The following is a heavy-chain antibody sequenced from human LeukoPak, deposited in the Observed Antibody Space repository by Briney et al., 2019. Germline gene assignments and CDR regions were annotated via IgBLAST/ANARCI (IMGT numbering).Heavy chain of an antibody. J-gene: IGHJ4*02. CDR3: ARGSGYVYY. V-gene: IGHV4-59*01. Sequence: SETLSLTCTVSGGSISSYYWSWIRQPPGKGLEWLGSIYYTGSTNYHPSLKSRVTISLDTSKNQFSLKPSSVTAADTAVYYCARGSGYVYYWGQGTLVTVSS. D-gene: IGHD5-12*01. CDR1: GGSISSYY. CDR2: IYYTGST.